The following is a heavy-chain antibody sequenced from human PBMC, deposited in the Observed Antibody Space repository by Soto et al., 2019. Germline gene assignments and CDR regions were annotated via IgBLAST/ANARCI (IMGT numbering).Heavy chain of an antibody. J-gene: IGHJ5*02. V-gene: IGHV4-30-4*01. CDR1: GGSISSGDYY. Sequence: QTLSLTCTVSGGSISSGDYYWSWIRQPPGKGLEWIGYIYYSGSTYYNPSLKSRVTISVDTSKNQFSLKLSSVTAADTAVYYCARAREGNRRWFDPWGQGTLVTVPQ. CDR3: ARAREGNRRWFDP. CDR2: IYYSGST.